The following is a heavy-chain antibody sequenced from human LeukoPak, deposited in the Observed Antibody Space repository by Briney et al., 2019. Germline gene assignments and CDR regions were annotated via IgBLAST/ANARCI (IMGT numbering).Heavy chain of an antibody. V-gene: IGHV3-23*01. Sequence: GGSLRLSCAASGFTLSDYAMAWVRQAQGKGLEWVSSISTSGNTYYADSVKGRFTISRDNSKDTLYLQINSLTTEDTAVYYCARGLRGNYDYWGQGTLVTVSS. D-gene: IGHD1-7*01. CDR1: GFTLSDYA. J-gene: IGHJ4*02. CDR3: ARGLRGNYDY. CDR2: ISTSGNT.